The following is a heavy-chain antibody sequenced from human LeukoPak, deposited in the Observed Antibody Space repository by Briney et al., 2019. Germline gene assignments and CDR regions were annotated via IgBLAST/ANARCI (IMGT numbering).Heavy chain of an antibody. CDR3: ARLGIIKAAGSNDY. J-gene: IGHJ4*02. V-gene: IGHV3-11*01. Sequence: GGSLRLSCAASEFTFSDYYMSWIRQAPGKGLEWVSYISYSGDTKYYADSVKGRFTVSRDNAKNSLYLQMNSLRAEDTAVYYCARLGIIKAAGSNDYWGQGTLVTVSS. D-gene: IGHD6-13*01. CDR2: ISYSGDTK. CDR1: EFTFSDYY.